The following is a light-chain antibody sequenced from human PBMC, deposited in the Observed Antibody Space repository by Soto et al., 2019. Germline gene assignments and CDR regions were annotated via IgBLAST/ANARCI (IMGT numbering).Light chain of an antibody. Sequence: EIQMTQSPSTVSGKVGDRVTITGRARQTISSWLAWYPQKPGKAPKLLIYKASTLKSGVPSRFRGSGSGTEGTLTICCLQADDFATYCCKHSECYSEGFGQGRKV. CDR2: KAS. CDR3: KHSECYSEG. J-gene: IGKJ1*01. CDR1: QTISSW. V-gene: IGKV1-5*03.